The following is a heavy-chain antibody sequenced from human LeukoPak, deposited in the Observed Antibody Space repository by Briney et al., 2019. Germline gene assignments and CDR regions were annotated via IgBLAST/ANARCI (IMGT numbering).Heavy chain of an antibody. V-gene: IGHV3-21*04. Sequence: GGSPRLSCAASGFXFSTYTMNWIRQAPGKGLEWVSSISSSSTYIYYADSVRGRFTVSRDNSKNTLYLQMNSLRAEDTAVYYCAKRHPLAAAATSYFDYWGQGTLVTVSS. CDR2: ISSSSTYI. CDR3: AKRHPLAAAATSYFDY. D-gene: IGHD6-13*01. J-gene: IGHJ4*02. CDR1: GFXFSTYT.